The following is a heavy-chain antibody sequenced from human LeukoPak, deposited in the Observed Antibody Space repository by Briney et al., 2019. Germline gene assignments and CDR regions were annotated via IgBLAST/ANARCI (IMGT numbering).Heavy chain of an antibody. CDR3: ARASYDSSGYRVFDY. V-gene: IGHV1-2*02. CDR1: GYTFTGYY. CDR2: INPNSGGT. Sequence: GASVKVSCKASGYTFTGYYMHWVRQAPGQGLEWMGWINPNSGGTNYAQKFQGRVTMTRDTSISTAYMELSRLRSDDTAVYYCARASYDSSGYRVFDYWGQGTLVTVSS. J-gene: IGHJ4*02. D-gene: IGHD3-22*01.